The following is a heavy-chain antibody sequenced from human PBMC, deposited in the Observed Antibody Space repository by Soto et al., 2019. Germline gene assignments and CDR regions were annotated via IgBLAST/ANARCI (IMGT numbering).Heavy chain of an antibody. V-gene: IGHV1-69*01. CDR3: ARDYAAAGLHHYYYYYGMDV. J-gene: IGHJ6*02. D-gene: IGHD6-13*01. Sequence: QVQLVQSGAEVKKPGSSVKVSCKASGGTFSSYAISWVRQAPGQGLEWMGGIIPIFGTANYAQKFQGRVTITADESTSTAYMELSSLRSEDTAVYYCARDYAAAGLHHYYYYYGMDVWGQGTTVTVSS. CDR1: GGTFSSYA. CDR2: IIPIFGTA.